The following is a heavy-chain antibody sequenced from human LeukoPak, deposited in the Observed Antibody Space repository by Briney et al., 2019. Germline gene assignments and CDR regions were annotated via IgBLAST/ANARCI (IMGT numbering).Heavy chain of an antibody. D-gene: IGHD3-22*01. CDR3: AKAGDSSGYYYVPFDY. CDR2: IKQDGSEK. CDR1: GFTFSSYW. V-gene: IGHV3-7*03. J-gene: IGHJ4*02. Sequence: GGSLRLSCAASGFTFSSYWMSWVRQAPGKGLEWVANIKQDGSEKYYVDSVKGRFTISRDNAKNSLYLQMNSLRAEDTAVYYCAKAGDSSGYYYVPFDYWGQGTLVTVSS.